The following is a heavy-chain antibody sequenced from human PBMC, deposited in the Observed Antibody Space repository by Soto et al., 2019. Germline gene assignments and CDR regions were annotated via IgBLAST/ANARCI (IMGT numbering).Heavy chain of an antibody. Sequence: GESLKISCKGSGSSFTSYWIGWVRQMPGKGLEWMGIIYPGDSDTRYSPSFQGQVTISADKSISTAYLQWSSLKASDTAMYYCARPAETDGSGNIIEWWFDPWGQGTLVTVSS. J-gene: IGHJ5*02. CDR3: ARPAETDGSGNIIEWWFDP. V-gene: IGHV5-51*01. D-gene: IGHD3-10*01. CDR1: GSSFTSYW. CDR2: IYPGDSDT.